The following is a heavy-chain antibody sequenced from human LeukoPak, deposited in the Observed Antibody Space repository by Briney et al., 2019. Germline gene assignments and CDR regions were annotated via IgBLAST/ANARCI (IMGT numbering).Heavy chain of an antibody. D-gene: IGHD3-22*01. J-gene: IGHJ6*02. Sequence: GASVKVSCKASGYTFINYGISWVRQAPGRGLEWMGWISAYNGNTNYAQKLQGRVTMTTDTSTSTAYMELRSLRSDDTAVYYCARDRPRLYYYDSSGYYGGYYYGMDVWGQGTTVTVSS. V-gene: IGHV1-18*01. CDR2: ISAYNGNT. CDR1: GYTFINYG. CDR3: ARDRPRLYYYDSSGYYGGYYYGMDV.